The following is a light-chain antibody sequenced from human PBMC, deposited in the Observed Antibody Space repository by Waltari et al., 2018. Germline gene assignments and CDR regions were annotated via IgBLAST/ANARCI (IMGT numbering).Light chain of an antibody. CDR1: QTVRTTY. Sequence: EIVLTQSPGTLSLSPGERATLSCRASQTVRTTYLAWYQQKPGQAPTLVIYGASSRAAGIPDRFSGSGSGTDFSLTISSLEPEDFAVYYCQQYDISPLTLGGGTNVEIK. CDR3: QQYDISPLT. CDR2: GAS. J-gene: IGKJ4*01. V-gene: IGKV3-20*01.